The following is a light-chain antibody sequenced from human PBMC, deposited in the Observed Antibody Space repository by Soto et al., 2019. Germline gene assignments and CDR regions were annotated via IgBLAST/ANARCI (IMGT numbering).Light chain of an antibody. CDR1: ALPKQY. Sequence: SSELTQPPSVSVSPGQTARITCSGDALPKQYAHWYQQKPGQAPVLVMYKDSERPSGIPERFSGSSSGTTVTLTISGVQAEDEADYYCQSADDSGSYVVFGGGTKVTVL. J-gene: IGLJ2*01. V-gene: IGLV3-25*03. CDR3: QSADDSGSYVV. CDR2: KDS.